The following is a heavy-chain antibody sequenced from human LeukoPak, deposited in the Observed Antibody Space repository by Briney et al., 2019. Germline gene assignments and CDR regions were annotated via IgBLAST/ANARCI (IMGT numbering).Heavy chain of an antibody. CDR2: ISGNGGSA. CDR1: GFTFSTYV. J-gene: IGHJ4*02. V-gene: IGHV3-64D*06. CDR3: VKDRNYGGNSVFEY. Sequence: GSLRLSCSASGFTFSTYVMHWVRQAPGKGLEYISAISGNGGSAYYADSVKGGFTISRDNSKNTLYLQMSSLRAEDTAVYYCVKDRNYGGNSVFEYWGQGALVTVSS. D-gene: IGHD4-23*01.